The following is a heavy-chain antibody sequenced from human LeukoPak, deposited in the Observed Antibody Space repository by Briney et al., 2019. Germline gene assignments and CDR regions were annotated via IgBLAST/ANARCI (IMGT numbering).Heavy chain of an antibody. CDR3: AKDRKRIAAGLDY. D-gene: IGHD6-13*01. CDR2: ISGSGGST. CDR1: GFTLSTYA. V-gene: IGHV3-23*01. Sequence: PGGSLRLSCAASGFTLSTYAMSWVRQAPGKGLEWVSAISGSGGSTYYADSVKGRFTISRDNSKNTLYLQMNSLRAEDTAVYYCAKDRKRIAAGLDYWGQGTLVTVSS. J-gene: IGHJ4*02.